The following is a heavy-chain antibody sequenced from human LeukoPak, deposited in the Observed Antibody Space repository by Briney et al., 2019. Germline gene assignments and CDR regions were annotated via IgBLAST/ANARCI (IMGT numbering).Heavy chain of an antibody. J-gene: IGHJ4*02. V-gene: IGHV3-23*01. CDR3: AKVRFDAYYFDY. D-gene: IGHD3-16*01. Sequence: PGGSLGPSFAPSGLTFRSYAMSGSGQAPGKGLDWVSAISGSGGSTYYADSVKGRFTISRDNSKNTLYLQMNSLRAEDTAVYYCAKVRFDAYYFDYWGQGTLVTVSS. CDR1: GLTFRSYA. CDR2: ISGSGGST.